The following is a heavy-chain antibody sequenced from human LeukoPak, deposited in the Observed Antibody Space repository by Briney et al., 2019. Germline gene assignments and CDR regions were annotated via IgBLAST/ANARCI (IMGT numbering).Heavy chain of an antibody. CDR2: ISGSDGST. CDR3: AREGGDSSGYTFNWFDP. Sequence: GGSLRLSCAASGFNFSNYAMSWVRQAPGKGLEWVSAISGSDGSTCIADSVKGRFTISRDNSKNTLYLQMNSLRAEDTAIYYCAREGGDSSGYTFNWFDPWGQGTLVTVSS. V-gene: IGHV3-23*01. J-gene: IGHJ5*02. CDR1: GFNFSNYA. D-gene: IGHD3-22*01.